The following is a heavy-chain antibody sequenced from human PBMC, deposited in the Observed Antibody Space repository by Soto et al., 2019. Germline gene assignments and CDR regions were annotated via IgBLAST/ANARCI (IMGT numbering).Heavy chain of an antibody. D-gene: IGHD1-1*01. CDR1: GYTFTSYG. J-gene: IGHJ4*02. Sequence: QVHLVQSGAEVKKPGASVKVSCKASGYTFTSYGITWVRQAPGQGLEGMGWISAHNGNTDDAQKLQGRVIVTRDTSTNTAYMELRSLISDDTAVYYCARGRYGDYWGQGALVTVSS. CDR2: ISAHNGNT. V-gene: IGHV1-18*01. CDR3: ARGRYGDY.